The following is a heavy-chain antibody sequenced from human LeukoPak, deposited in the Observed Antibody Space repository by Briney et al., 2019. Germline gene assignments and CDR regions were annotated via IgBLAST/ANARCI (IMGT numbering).Heavy chain of an antibody. CDR1: GGSISSGGYY. CDR2: IYHSGST. Sequence: SETLSLTCTVSGGSISSGGYYWSWIRQPPGKGLEWIGYIYHSGSTYYNPSLKSRVTISVDRSKNQFSLKLSSVTAADTAVYYCARERDPPLRDFDYWGQGTLVTVSS. V-gene: IGHV4-30-2*01. D-gene: IGHD4-17*01. CDR3: ARERDPPLRDFDY. J-gene: IGHJ4*02.